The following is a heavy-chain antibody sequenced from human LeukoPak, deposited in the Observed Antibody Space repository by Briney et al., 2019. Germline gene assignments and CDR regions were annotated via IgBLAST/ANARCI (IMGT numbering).Heavy chain of an antibody. CDR1: GFSFSGSA. J-gene: IGHJ4*02. CDR3: TRQTDFWSAPIEN. CDR2: IRSKANNYAT. D-gene: IGHD3-3*01. Sequence: PGGSLRLSCAASGFSFSGSAMHWVRQASGKGLEWVGRIRSKANNYATAYAASVKGRFTISRDDSKNTAYLQMNSLKTEDTAVYYCTRQTDFWSAPIENWGQGTLVTVSS. V-gene: IGHV3-73*01.